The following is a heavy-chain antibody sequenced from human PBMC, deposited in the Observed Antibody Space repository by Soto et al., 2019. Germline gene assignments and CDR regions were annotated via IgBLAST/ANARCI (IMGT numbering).Heavy chain of an antibody. Sequence: ASVKVSCKASGYTFTGYYMHWVRQAPGQGLEWMGWINPNSGGTNYAQKFQGRVTMTRDTSISTAYMELSRLRSDDTAVYYCARGFSSSWYGYGMDVWGQGTTVTVS. CDR1: GYTFTGYY. D-gene: IGHD6-13*01. CDR3: ARGFSSSWYGYGMDV. CDR2: INPNSGGT. J-gene: IGHJ6*02. V-gene: IGHV1-2*02.